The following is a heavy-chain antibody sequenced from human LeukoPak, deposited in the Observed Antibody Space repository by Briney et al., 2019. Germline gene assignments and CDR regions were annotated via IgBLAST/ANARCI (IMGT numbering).Heavy chain of an antibody. Sequence: ASVKVSCKASGYTFTSYGISWVRQAPGQGLEWMGWISAYYGNTNYAQKLQGRVTMTTDTSTSTAYMELRSLRSDDTAVYYCARDDRRYYDSSGYVFARAYFDYWGQGTLVTVSS. V-gene: IGHV1-18*01. D-gene: IGHD3-22*01. J-gene: IGHJ4*02. CDR2: ISAYYGNT. CDR3: ARDDRRYYDSSGYVFARAYFDY. CDR1: GYTFTSYG.